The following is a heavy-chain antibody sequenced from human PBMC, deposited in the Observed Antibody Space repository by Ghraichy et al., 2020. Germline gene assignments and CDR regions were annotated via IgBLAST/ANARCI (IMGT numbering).Heavy chain of an antibody. CDR3: ARKKGFWSGYEYYYYGLDV. Sequence: SGPTLVKPTETLTLTCTVSGFSLSNVRLGVSWIRQPPGKALEWLAHIFSNDEKSYSTSLKSRLTISKDTSKTQVVLTMTNMDPVDTATYYCARKKGFWSGYEYYYYGLDVWGQGTTVTVSS. D-gene: IGHD3-3*01. CDR1: GFSLSNVRLG. J-gene: IGHJ6*02. V-gene: IGHV2-26*01. CDR2: IFSNDEK.